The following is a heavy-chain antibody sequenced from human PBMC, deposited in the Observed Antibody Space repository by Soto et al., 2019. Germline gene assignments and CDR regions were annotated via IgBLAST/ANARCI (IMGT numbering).Heavy chain of an antibody. CDR2: ISSSSSYI. CDR3: ARLYLAAAGGYFDY. D-gene: IGHD6-13*01. Sequence: GGSLRLSCAASGFTFSSYSMNWVRQAPGKGLEWVSSISSSSSYIYYADSVKGRFTISRDNAKNSLYLQMNSLRAEDTAVYYCARLYLAAAGGYFDYWGQGTLVTVSS. J-gene: IGHJ4*02. V-gene: IGHV3-21*01. CDR1: GFTFSSYS.